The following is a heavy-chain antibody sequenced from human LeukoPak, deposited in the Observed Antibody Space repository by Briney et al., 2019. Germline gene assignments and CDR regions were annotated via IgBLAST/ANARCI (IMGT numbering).Heavy chain of an antibody. CDR2: INPNSGGT. Sequence: ASVKVSCKASGYTFTGYYMHWVRQAPGQGLEWMGWINPNSGGTNYAQKFQGRVTMTRDTSISTAYMELSRLRSDDTAVYYCARDLGSSWRNYYYYGMDVWGRGTTVTVSS. D-gene: IGHD6-13*01. CDR1: GYTFTGYY. J-gene: IGHJ6*02. V-gene: IGHV1-2*02. CDR3: ARDLGSSWRNYYYYGMDV.